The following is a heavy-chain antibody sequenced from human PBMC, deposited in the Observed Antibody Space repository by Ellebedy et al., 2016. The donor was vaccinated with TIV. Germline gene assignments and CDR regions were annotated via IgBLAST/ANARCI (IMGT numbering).Heavy chain of an antibody. D-gene: IGHD1-26*01. J-gene: IGHJ4*02. CDR3: VKAPTTTTWAPFDY. V-gene: IGHV3-23*01. CDR2: ISGSGGTP. CDR1: GFTFSSYA. Sequence: PGGSLRLSCAASGFTFSSYAMSWVRQAPGKGLEWVAAISGSGGTPFYADSVKGRFTISRDNSKNTLFLQMSSLRTDDTAVYYCVKAPTTTTWAPFDYWGKGTLVTVST.